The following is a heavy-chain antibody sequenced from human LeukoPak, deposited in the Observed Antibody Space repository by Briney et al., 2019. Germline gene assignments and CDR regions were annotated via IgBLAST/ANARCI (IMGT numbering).Heavy chain of an antibody. CDR3: ARGGYEYYYMDV. CDR1: GGSINNYY. V-gene: IGHV4-4*07. J-gene: IGHJ6*03. D-gene: IGHD3-16*01. CDR2: IYTSGST. Sequence: PSETLSLTCTVSGGSINNYYWTWIRQPAGKGLEWIGRIYTSGSTNYNPSLKSRVTMSVDTSKSQFSLKLSSVTAADTAVYYCARGGYEYYYMDVWGKGTTVTVPS.